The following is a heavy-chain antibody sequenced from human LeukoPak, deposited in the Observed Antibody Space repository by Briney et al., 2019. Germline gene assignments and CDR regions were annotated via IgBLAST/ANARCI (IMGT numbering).Heavy chain of an antibody. D-gene: IGHD2-15*01. J-gene: IGHJ5*02. V-gene: IGHV3-23*01. CDR3: VKDQGLYSFDWFDP. CDR1: GFTFSSFA. Sequence: GGSLRLSCAASGFTFSSFALSWVRQIPGRGLEWVSAISGGGDSTYYADSVKGRCTISRDNSRNTLYLQMNSLRAEDTALYYCVKDQGLYSFDWFDPWGQGTLVTVSS. CDR2: ISGGGDST.